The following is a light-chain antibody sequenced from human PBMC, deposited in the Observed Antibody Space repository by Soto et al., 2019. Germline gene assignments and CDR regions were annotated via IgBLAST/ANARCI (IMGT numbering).Light chain of an antibody. V-gene: IGKV1-5*03. J-gene: IGKJ2*01. CDR2: KAS. CDR3: QQYNGLYT. Sequence: DIQMTQSPSTLSASVGDRVTITCRASQSISSWLAWYQQKPGKAPKLLIYKASSLESGVPSRFSGSGSGTEFTLNISSLQPDDFATYYCQQYNGLYTFGQGTKLEIK. CDR1: QSISSW.